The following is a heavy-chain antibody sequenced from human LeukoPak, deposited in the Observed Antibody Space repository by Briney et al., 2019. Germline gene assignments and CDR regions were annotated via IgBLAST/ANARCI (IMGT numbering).Heavy chain of an antibody. Sequence: SVKVSCKASGGTFSSYTISWVRRAPGQGLEWMGRIIPILGIANYAQKFQGRVTITADKSTSTAYMELSSLRSEDTAVYYCARDVRQQLLSNWGQGTLVTVSS. CDR3: ARDVRQQLLSN. D-gene: IGHD2-2*01. CDR2: IIPILGIA. CDR1: GGTFSSYT. V-gene: IGHV1-69*04. J-gene: IGHJ4*02.